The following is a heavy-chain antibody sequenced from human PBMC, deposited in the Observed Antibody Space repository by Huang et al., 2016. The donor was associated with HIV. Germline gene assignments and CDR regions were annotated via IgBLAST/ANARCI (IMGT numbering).Heavy chain of an antibody. CDR3: AREAWASGVAHYFDY. V-gene: IGHV1-2*06. Sequence: QVQLVQSGAAVKRPGASVKVSCKASGYSFTGHFIHWVRQATGQGLEWMGRIDPTSGAINGASRLQGRVSMTRDKSIGTAYMELSGLRSDDTAVFFCAREAWASGVAHYFDYWGPGTLVTVSS. CDR2: IDPTSGAI. CDR1: GYSFTGHF. J-gene: IGHJ4*02. D-gene: IGHD3-10*01.